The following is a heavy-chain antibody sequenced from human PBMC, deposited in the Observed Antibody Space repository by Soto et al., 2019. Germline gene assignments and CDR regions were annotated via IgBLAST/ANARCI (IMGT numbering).Heavy chain of an antibody. CDR3: ARVRDAYRGYFDS. CDR2: ISTSGSSK. Sequence: WGSLRVSCASSGFTFSSYEMDWVRQAPGKGLEWISYISTSGSSKYYADSVKGRFTISRDNAKNSLYLQMNSLRAEDTAVYYCARVRDAYRGYFDSWGQGTMVTVSS. D-gene: IGHD3-16*01. J-gene: IGHJ4*02. CDR1: GFTFSSYE. V-gene: IGHV3-48*03.